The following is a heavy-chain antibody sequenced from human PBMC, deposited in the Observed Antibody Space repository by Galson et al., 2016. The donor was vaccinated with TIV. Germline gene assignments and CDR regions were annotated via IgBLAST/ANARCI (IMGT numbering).Heavy chain of an antibody. J-gene: IGHJ6*02. CDR3: TKVPSSGFSYYYGLDV. D-gene: IGHD3-22*01. V-gene: IGHV3-23*01. CDR1: GFTFSSYG. CDR2: TRGGGGRT. Sequence: SLRLSCAASGFTFSSYGLHWVRQAPGLGLEWVSATRGGGGRTYYADSVKGRFTVSRDNSKNTVFLQLNSLRAEDTAVYYCTKVPSSGFSYYYGLDVWGQGTTVTVSS.